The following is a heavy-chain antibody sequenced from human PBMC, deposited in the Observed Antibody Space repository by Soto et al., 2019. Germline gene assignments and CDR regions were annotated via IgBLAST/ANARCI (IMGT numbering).Heavy chain of an antibody. CDR3: ARGHGSGYGMAV. CDR1: GYTFTSYA. CDR2: INAGTGNT. J-gene: IGHJ6*02. Sequence: QVQLVQSGAEVKKPGASVKVSCKASGYTFTSYAMHWVRQAPGQRLEWMGWINAGTGNTKYSQKFQGRVTITRDTSASTAYMELSSLRSEDTAVYYCARGHGSGYGMAVWGQGTTVTVSS. V-gene: IGHV1-3*01. D-gene: IGHD3-10*01.